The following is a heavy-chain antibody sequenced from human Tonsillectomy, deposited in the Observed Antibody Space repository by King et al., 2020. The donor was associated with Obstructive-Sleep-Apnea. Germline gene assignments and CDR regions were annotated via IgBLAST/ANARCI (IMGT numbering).Heavy chain of an antibody. CDR3: ARERPGYSSSWYDY. Sequence: VQLVESGGGLVKPGGSLRLSCAASGFTFSSYSMNWVRQAPGKGLEWVSSISSSSSYIYYADSVKGRFTISRDNAKNLLYLQMNSLRAEDTAVYYCARERPGYSSSWYDYWGQGTLVTVSS. D-gene: IGHD6-13*01. CDR1: GFTFSSYS. V-gene: IGHV3-21*01. J-gene: IGHJ4*02. CDR2: ISSSSSYI.